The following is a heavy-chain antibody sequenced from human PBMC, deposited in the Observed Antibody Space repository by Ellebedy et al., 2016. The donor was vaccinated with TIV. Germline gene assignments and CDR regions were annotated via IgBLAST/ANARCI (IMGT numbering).Heavy chain of an antibody. Sequence: SETLSLXXTVSGGSISSYYWSWIRQPPGKGLEWIGYIYYSGSTNYNPSLKSRVTISVDTSKNQFSLKLSSVTAADTAVYYCAREYYYDSSGYPGAFDIWGQGTMVTVSS. CDR1: GGSISSYY. CDR2: IYYSGST. J-gene: IGHJ3*02. V-gene: IGHV4-59*01. D-gene: IGHD3-22*01. CDR3: AREYYYDSSGYPGAFDI.